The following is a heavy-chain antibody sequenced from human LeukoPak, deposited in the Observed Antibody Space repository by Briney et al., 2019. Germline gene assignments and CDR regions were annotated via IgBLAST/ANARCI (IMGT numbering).Heavy chain of an antibody. V-gene: IGHV1-18*01. Sequence: ASVKVSCKATGYTFTSYGISWVRQAPGQGLEWMGWISAYNGNTNYAQKLQGRVTMTTDTSTSTAYMELRSLRSDDTAVYYCARPHYDILTSYSYYFDYWGQGTLVTVSS. CDR3: ARPHYDILTSYSYYFDY. CDR2: ISAYNGNT. D-gene: IGHD3-9*01. CDR1: GYTFTSYG. J-gene: IGHJ4*02.